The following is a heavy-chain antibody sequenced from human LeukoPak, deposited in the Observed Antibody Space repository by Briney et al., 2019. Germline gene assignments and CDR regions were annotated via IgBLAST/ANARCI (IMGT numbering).Heavy chain of an antibody. J-gene: IGHJ6*02. V-gene: IGHV3-7*01. CDR3: ARDPIFSTPDMDV. CDR2: IKQDGSEK. Sequence: GGSLRLSCAASGFTFSSYWMSWVRQAPGKGLEWVANIKQDGSEKYYVDSVKGRFTISRDNAKNSLYLQMNSLRAEDTAVYYCARDPIFSTPDMDVWGQGTTVTVSS. CDR1: GFTFSSYW. D-gene: IGHD3-9*01.